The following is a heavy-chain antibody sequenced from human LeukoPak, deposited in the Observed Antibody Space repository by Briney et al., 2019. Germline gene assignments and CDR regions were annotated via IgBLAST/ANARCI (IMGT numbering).Heavy chain of an antibody. D-gene: IGHD6-19*01. CDR1: GYTFTTYY. Sequence: EASVKVSCKTSGYTFTTYYTHWVRQAPGQGLEWMGIINPSGGTTNYAQKFQGRVTMTRDTSTTTLYMELSSLRSEDTAVYYCARGRPGSGWSFDYWGQGTLVTVSS. J-gene: IGHJ4*02. V-gene: IGHV1-46*01. CDR2: INPSGGTT. CDR3: ARGRPGSGWSFDY.